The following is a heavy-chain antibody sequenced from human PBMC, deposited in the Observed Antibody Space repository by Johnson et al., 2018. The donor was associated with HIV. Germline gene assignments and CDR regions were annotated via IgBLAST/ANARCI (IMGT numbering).Heavy chain of an antibody. CDR3: AKDQGAGEVTMRVVVTPPARAFDV. Sequence: VQLVESGGGLVQPGGSLRLSCAASGFTFSSYDMHWVRQATGKGLEWVSAIGTAGDTYYADSVKGRFTISRDNSKNTLYLQMNSLRVEDTATYYCAKDQGAGEVTMRVVVTPPARAFDVWGQGTMVTVSS. V-gene: IGHV3-13*01. CDR2: IGTAGDT. CDR1: GFTFSSYD. D-gene: IGHD3-22*01. J-gene: IGHJ3*01.